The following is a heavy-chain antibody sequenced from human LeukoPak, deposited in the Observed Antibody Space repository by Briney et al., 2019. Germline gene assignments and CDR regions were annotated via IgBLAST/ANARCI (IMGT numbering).Heavy chain of an antibody. Sequence: PSETLSLTCTVSGGPIFSSPFYWGWIRQPPGKGLEWIASVYYNGITYYNPSLKSRVTISVDTSKNQFALKVTSVTAADTAIYYFARLMTTVATWGQGTLVTVSS. CDR3: ARLMTTVAT. D-gene: IGHD4-11*01. CDR1: GGPIFSSPFY. CDR2: VYYNGIT. J-gene: IGHJ4*02. V-gene: IGHV4-39*01.